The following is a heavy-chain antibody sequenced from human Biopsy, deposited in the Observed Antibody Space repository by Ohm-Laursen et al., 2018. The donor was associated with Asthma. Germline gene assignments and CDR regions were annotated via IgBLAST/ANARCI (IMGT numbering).Heavy chain of an antibody. D-gene: IGHD6-19*01. CDR3: ARASVAASSNWFDP. J-gene: IGHJ5*02. CDR1: GASIKTDDHY. Sequence: PSETLSLTCIVSGASIKTDDHYWSWLRQPPGKGLEWFGFIHYSGSTSYNPSLKGGVTISVDTSKNQFSLKLSSVTAADTAVYYCARASVAASSNWFDPWGQGTLVTVSS. V-gene: IGHV4-30-4*01. CDR2: IHYSGST.